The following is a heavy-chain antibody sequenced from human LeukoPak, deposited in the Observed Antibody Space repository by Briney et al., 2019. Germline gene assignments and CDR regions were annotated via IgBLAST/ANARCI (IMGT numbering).Heavy chain of an antibody. V-gene: IGHV3-53*01. Sequence: PGGSLRLSCAASGFTVSSNYMSWVRQAPGKGLEWVSVIHSGGSTYHADSVKGRFTISRDNSKNTLYLQMNSLRAEDTAVYYCAKGTVVVGYFHHWGQGTLVTVSS. J-gene: IGHJ1*01. CDR1: GFTVSSNY. D-gene: IGHD2-15*01. CDR3: AKGTVVVGYFHH. CDR2: IHSGGST.